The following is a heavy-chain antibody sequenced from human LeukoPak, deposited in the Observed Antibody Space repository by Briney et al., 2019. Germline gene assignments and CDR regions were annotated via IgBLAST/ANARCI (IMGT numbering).Heavy chain of an antibody. J-gene: IGHJ4*02. Sequence: PGGSLRLSCAASGFTFSSYAMHWVRQAPGKGLEWVAVISYDGSNKYYADSVKGRFTISRDNSKNTLYLQMNSLRAEDTAVYYCARGAAATLFDYWGQGTLVTVSS. CDR3: ARGAAATLFDY. D-gene: IGHD6-13*01. CDR1: GFTFSSYA. CDR2: ISYDGSNK. V-gene: IGHV3-30-3*01.